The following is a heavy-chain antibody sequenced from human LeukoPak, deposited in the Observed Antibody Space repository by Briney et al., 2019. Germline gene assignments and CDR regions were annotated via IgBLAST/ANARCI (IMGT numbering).Heavy chain of an antibody. D-gene: IGHD3-10*01. Sequence: SETLSLTCTVSGASINTYYWSWIRQPPGKGLEWIGYIYYSGTTSYNPSLKTRVTISIDTSKNQFSLKLSSVTAANTAVYYCARVLRPMASQYYFDYWGQGTLVTVSS. CDR1: GASINTYY. CDR3: ARVLRPMASQYYFDY. V-gene: IGHV4-59*01. J-gene: IGHJ4*02. CDR2: IYYSGTT.